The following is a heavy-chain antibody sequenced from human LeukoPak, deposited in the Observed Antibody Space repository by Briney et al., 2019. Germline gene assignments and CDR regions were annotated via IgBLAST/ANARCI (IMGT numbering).Heavy chain of an antibody. V-gene: IGHV3-30*18. J-gene: IGHJ4*02. D-gene: IGHD5-12*01. Sequence: GGSLRLSCAASGFTFSSYGMHWVHQALGKGLEWVAVISYDGSNKYYADSVKGRFTISRDNSKNTLYLQMNSLRAEDTAVYYCAKGQGGYDYGDPFYFDYWGQGTLVTVSS. CDR3: AKGQGGYDYGDPFYFDY. CDR1: GFTFSSYG. CDR2: ISYDGSNK.